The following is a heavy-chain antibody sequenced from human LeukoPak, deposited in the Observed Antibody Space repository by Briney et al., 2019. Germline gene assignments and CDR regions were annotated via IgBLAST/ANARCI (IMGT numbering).Heavy chain of an antibody. Sequence: SETLSLTCTVSGVSISSYYWSWIRQLPGKGLEWIGYIYYSGSTNYNPSLKSRVTISVDSSKNQFSLKLSSVTASDTAVYYCARDRPYYNSGSYGGVFESWGQGTLVTVSS. CDR3: ARDRPYYNSGSYGGVFES. V-gene: IGHV4-59*01. CDR2: IYYSGST. J-gene: IGHJ4*02. D-gene: IGHD3-10*01. CDR1: GVSISSYY.